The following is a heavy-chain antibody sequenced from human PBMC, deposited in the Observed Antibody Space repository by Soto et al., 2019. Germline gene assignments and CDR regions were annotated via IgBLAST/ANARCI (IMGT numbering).Heavy chain of an antibody. J-gene: IGHJ4*02. CDR1: GFTFSTYA. CDR2: ISYDASNK. Sequence: GGSLRLSCAAYGFTFSTYAMNCVRQAPGKGLEWVAAISYDASNKYYAGSVKGRFTISRDNYKNTLYLQMNSLRTEDTAMYYCARWVYAFDYWGQGTLVTVSS. D-gene: IGHD6-13*01. CDR3: ARWVYAFDY. V-gene: IGHV3-30-3*01.